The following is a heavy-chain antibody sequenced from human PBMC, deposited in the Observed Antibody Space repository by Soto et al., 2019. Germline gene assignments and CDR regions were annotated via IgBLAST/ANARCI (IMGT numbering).Heavy chain of an antibody. CDR3: VRTSLVVAAATREDY. V-gene: IGHV3-23*01. Sequence: PGGSLRLSCAASGLTFSSYAMSWVRQAPGKGLEWVSGISSNGGSTFHAESVRGRFTISRDNAKNTLYLQMNSLRAEDTAVYYCVRTSLVVAAATREDYWGQGTLVTVSS. CDR1: GLTFSSYA. J-gene: IGHJ4*02. D-gene: IGHD2-15*01. CDR2: ISSNGGST.